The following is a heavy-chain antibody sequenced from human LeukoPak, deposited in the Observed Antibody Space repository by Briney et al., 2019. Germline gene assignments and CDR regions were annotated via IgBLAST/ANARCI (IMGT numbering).Heavy chain of an antibody. J-gene: IGHJ3*02. CDR2: IYYTGRT. Sequence: SETLSLTCTVSGGSISSSSHSWGWIRQPPGKGLEWTGTIYYTGRTYYNPSLESRLTISVDTSKNQFSLKLSSVTAADTAVYYCARDHRLGIDAFDIWGQGTMVTVSS. CDR3: ARDHRLGIDAFDI. CDR1: GGSISSSSHS. V-gene: IGHV4-39*07. D-gene: IGHD7-27*01.